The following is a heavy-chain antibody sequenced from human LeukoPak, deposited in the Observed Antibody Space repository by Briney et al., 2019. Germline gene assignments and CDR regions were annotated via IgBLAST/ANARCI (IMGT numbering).Heavy chain of an antibody. CDR2: IYDSGST. J-gene: IGHJ6*02. Sequence: SETLSLTCTVSGGSISSYYWSWIRQPPGKRLEWIGYIYDSGSTNYNPSLKSRVTISVDTSKNQFSLKLSSVTAADTAVYYCARVGGTNYYYYGMDVWGQGTTVTVSS. CDR1: GGSISSYY. CDR3: ARVGGTNYYYYGMDV. V-gene: IGHV4-59*01. D-gene: IGHD1-1*01.